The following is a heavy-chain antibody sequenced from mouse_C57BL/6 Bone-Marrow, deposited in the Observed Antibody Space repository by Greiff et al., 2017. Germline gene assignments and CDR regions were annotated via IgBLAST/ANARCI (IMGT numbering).Heavy chain of an antibody. Sequence: EVKLMESGGDLVKPGGSLKLSCAASGFTFSSYGMSWVRQTPDKRLEWVATISSGGSYTYSPDSVKGRFTISRDNAKNHLYLKMSSLKSEETDVYYCAGLLRSGRFAYWGQGTLVTVSA. J-gene: IGHJ3*01. CDR1: GFTFSSYG. CDR3: AGLLRSGRFAY. CDR2: ISSGGSYT. V-gene: IGHV5-6*01. D-gene: IGHD1-1*01.